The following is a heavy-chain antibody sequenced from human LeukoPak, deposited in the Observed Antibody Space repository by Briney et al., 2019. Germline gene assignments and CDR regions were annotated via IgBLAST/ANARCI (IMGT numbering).Heavy chain of an antibody. Sequence: GGSLRFYGAASGFTFSNYWMHWVRQAPGKELVWVSRIKGDGSHTIYADSVKGRFTISRDNAKNTLYLQMKSLSAEDTAVYYCVRDWDHFDFDSWGQGTLVTVSS. CDR1: GFTFSNYW. V-gene: IGHV3-74*01. CDR3: VRDWDHFDFDS. J-gene: IGHJ5*01. D-gene: IGHD3-9*01. CDR2: IKGDGSHT.